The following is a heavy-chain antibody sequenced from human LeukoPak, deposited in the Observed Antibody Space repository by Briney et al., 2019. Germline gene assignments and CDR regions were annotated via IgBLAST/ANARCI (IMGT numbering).Heavy chain of an antibody. CDR2: IYSGGST. D-gene: IGHD1-1*01. CDR3: ARGPAGYN. Sequence: GGSLRLSCAASGFTVSSKHMNWVRQAPGKGLEWVSVIYSGGSTDYADSVKGRFTISRDNLKNTLYLQMNTLRAEDTAVYYCARGPAGYNWGQGTLVTVSS. CDR1: GFTVSSKH. J-gene: IGHJ4*02. V-gene: IGHV3-53*01.